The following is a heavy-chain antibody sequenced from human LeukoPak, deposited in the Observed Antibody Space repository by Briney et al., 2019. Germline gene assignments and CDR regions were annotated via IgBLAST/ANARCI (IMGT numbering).Heavy chain of an antibody. J-gene: IGHJ4*02. Sequence: SETLSLTCAVYGGSFSGYYWSWIRQPPGKGLEWIGEINHSGSTNYNPSLKSRVTISVDTSKNQFSLKLSSVTAADTAVYYCARGRGGGWYHFPPDYWGEGTLVTVSS. CDR1: GGSFSGYY. V-gene: IGHV4-34*01. CDR2: INHSGST. CDR3: ARGRGGGWYHFPPDY. D-gene: IGHD6-19*01.